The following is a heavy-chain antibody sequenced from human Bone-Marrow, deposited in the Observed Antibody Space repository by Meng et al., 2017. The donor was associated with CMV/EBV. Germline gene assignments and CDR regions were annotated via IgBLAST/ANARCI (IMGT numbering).Heavy chain of an antibody. CDR2: IRYDGSNK. J-gene: IGHJ4*02. CDR1: GFTFSSYG. D-gene: IGHD6-13*01. CDR3: AKGLGAAAGSVRDY. V-gene: IGHV3-30*02. Sequence: LSLTCAASGFTFSSYGMHWVRQAPGKGLEWVAFIRYDGSNKYYADSVKGRFSISRDNSKNTLYLQMNSLRAEDTAVYYCAKGLGAAAGSVRDYWGQGTLVTVSS.